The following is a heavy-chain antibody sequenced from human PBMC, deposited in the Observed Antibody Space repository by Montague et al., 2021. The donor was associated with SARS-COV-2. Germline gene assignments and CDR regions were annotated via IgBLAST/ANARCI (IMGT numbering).Heavy chain of an antibody. CDR1: GFTFSSYA. V-gene: IGHV3-33*08. Sequence: SLRLSCAASGFTFSSYAMHWVRQAPGKGLEWVAVIWYDGSNKYYADSVKGRFTISRDNSKNTLYLQMNSLRAEDTAVYYCAREYTMVRGVIIIYYYGMDVWGQGTTVTVSS. D-gene: IGHD3-10*01. CDR3: AREYTMVRGVIIIYYYGMDV. CDR2: IWYDGSNK. J-gene: IGHJ6*02.